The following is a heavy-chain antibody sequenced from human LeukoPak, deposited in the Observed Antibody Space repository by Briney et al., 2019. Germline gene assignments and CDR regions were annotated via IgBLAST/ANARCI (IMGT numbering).Heavy chain of an antibody. CDR3: ARGYYDSSGPFDY. J-gene: IGHJ4*02. V-gene: IGHV1-2*02. CDR1: GYTFTGYY. D-gene: IGHD3-22*01. Sequence: ASVKVSCKASGYTFTGYYMHWVRQAPGQGLEWMGWINPNSGGTNYAQKFQGRVTMTRDTSISTAYMELSRLRSDDTAVYYCARGYYDSSGPFDYWGQGTLVTVSS. CDR2: INPNSGGT.